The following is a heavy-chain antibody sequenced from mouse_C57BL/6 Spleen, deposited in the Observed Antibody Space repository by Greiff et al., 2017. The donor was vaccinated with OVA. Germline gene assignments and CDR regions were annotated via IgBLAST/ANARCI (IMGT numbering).Heavy chain of an antibody. CDR3: ARHDDAMDY. V-gene: IGHV1-54*01. Sequence: QVQLQQSGAELVRPWTSVQVSCKASCYAFTNYLIEWVKQRPGQGLEWIGVINPGSGGTNYNEKFKGKATLTADKSSSTAYMQLSSLTSEDSAVYFCARHDDAMDYWGQGTSVTVSS. D-gene: IGHD2-12*01. CDR2: INPGSGGT. J-gene: IGHJ4*01. CDR1: CYAFTNYL.